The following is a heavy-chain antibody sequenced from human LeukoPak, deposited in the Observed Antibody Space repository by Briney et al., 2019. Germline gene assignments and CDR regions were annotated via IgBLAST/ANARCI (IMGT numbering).Heavy chain of an antibody. CDR1: GFTFSSYG. CDR3: ASDALVVVAATPGASYFDY. D-gene: IGHD2-15*01. Sequence: GGSLRPSCAASGFTFSSYGMHWVRQAPGKGLEWVAVIWYDGSNKYYADSVKGRFTISRDNSKNTLYLQMNSLRAEDTAVYYCASDALVVVAATPGASYFDYWGQGTLVTVSS. J-gene: IGHJ4*02. CDR2: IWYDGSNK. V-gene: IGHV3-33*01.